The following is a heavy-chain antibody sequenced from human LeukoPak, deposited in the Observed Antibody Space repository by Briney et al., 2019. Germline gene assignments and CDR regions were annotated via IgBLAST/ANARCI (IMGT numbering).Heavy chain of an antibody. CDR1: GFTFSNYG. CDR2: ISGSGGNT. J-gene: IGHJ6*02. Sequence: GGSLRLSCAASGFTFSNYGVSWVRQAPGTGLEWVAGISGSGGNTYYADSVKGRFTISRDNSKNTLYLQMNNLRAADTAIYYCAKSRLIYCTGGGCYGMDVWGQGTTVSVSS. CDR3: AKSRLIYCTGGGCYGMDV. D-gene: IGHD2-8*02. V-gene: IGHV3-23*01.